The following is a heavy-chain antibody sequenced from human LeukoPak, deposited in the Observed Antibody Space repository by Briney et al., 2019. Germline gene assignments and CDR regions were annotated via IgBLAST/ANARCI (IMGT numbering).Heavy chain of an antibody. CDR2: ISGSGGST. D-gene: IGHD5-18*01. CDR3: AKSTGYSYGREDY. V-gene: IGHV3-23*01. CDR1: GFTFSSYA. Sequence: GGSLRLSCAASGFTFSSYAMSWVRQAPGKGLEWASAISGSGGSTYYADSVKGRFTISRDNSKNTLYLQMNSLRAEDTAVYYCAKSTGYSYGREDYWGQGTLVTVSS. J-gene: IGHJ4*02.